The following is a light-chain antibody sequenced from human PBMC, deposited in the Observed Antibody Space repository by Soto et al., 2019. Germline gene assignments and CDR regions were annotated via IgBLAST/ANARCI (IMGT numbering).Light chain of an antibody. CDR1: QSCSSQ. CDR3: FQRSTWPPVIT. Sequence: EIVLTQSPSTLSLSPGERATLSCRASQSCSSQLAWYKQKPGQAPRLLIYDASKRATGIPARFSGWWAVKDFTLTSRGVKPEAFAVYPRFQRSTWPPVITVAQATRLEIK. V-gene: IGKV3-11*01. J-gene: IGKJ5*01. CDR2: DAS.